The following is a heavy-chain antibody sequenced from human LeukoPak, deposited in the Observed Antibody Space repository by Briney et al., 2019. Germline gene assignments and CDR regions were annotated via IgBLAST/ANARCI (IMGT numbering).Heavy chain of an antibody. CDR3: ARDQNDSSGYSGGLDY. CDR1: GFRFNTYW. V-gene: IGHV3-7*01. J-gene: IGHJ4*02. CDR2: IKQDGNEK. D-gene: IGHD3-22*01. Sequence: GGSLRLSCAASGFRFNTYWMSWVRQAPGKGLEWVANIKQDGNEKYYADPVKGRFTISRDSAKNSLYLQMNSLRAEDTAVYYCARDQNDSSGYSGGLDYWGQGTLVTVSS.